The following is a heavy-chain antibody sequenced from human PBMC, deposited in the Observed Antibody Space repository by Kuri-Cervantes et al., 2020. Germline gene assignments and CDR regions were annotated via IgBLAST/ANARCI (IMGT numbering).Heavy chain of an antibody. CDR1: GYTFTSYG. CDR3: ARGYCSSTSCYIDY. D-gene: IGHD2-2*02. Sequence: ASVKVSCKASGYTFTSYGISWVRQAPGQGLEWMGWISAYNGNTNYAQKLQGRVTMTRNTSISTAYMELSSLRSEDTAVYYCARGYCSSTSCYIDYWGQGTLVTVSS. CDR2: ISAYNGNT. J-gene: IGHJ4*02. V-gene: IGHV1-18*01.